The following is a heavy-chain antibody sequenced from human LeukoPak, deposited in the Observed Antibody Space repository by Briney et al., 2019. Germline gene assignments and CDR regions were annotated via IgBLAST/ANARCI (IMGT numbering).Heavy chain of an antibody. CDR2: IRSKAYCGTT. V-gene: IGHV3-49*04. D-gene: IGHD3-9*01. CDR1: GFTFCDYA. CDR3: TTYKHLVKN. Sequence: GRSLRLSCTASGFTFCDYATSGGRQAPGKGLGRVGFIRSKAYCGTTEYAASVKCRFTISRDHSKSIAYLQMNSLKTEDSVVYYCTTYKHLVKNWGQGTLVTVSS. J-gene: IGHJ4*02.